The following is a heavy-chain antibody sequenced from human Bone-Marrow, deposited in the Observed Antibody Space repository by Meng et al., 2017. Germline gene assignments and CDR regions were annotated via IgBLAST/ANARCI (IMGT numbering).Heavy chain of an antibody. J-gene: IGHJ5*02. Sequence: SETLSLTCTVSRYSITNDYYWGWIRQPPGKGLEWIGSIVHRGNTYYNPSLKSRITMSVDTSKNQFSLKVTSVTAADTAVCYCARVSSGSFDVWGQGTLVTVSS. CDR1: RYSITNDYY. D-gene: IGHD1-26*01. V-gene: IGHV4-38-2*02. CDR3: ARVSSGSFDV. CDR2: IVHRGNT.